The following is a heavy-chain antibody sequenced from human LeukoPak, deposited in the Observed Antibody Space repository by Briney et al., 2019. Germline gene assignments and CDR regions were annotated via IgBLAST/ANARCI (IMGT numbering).Heavy chain of an antibody. Sequence: GASVKVSCKASGYTFTSYGISWVRQAPGQGLEWMGWISAYNGNTNYAQKFQGRVTITADKSTSTAYMELSSLRSEDTAVYYCARESHYDSSWGYFDYWGQGTLVTVSS. CDR3: ARESHYDSSWGYFDY. CDR1: GYTFTSYG. D-gene: IGHD3-22*01. V-gene: IGHV1-18*01. CDR2: ISAYNGNT. J-gene: IGHJ4*02.